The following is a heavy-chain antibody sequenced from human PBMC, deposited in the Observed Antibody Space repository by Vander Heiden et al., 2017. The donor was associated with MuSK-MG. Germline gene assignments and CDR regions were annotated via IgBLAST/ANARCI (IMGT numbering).Heavy chain of an antibody. CDR2: GST. V-gene: IGHV4-59*01. J-gene: IGHJ4*01. CDR3: ARINSYVYWRWGPPSY. D-gene: IGHD5-18*01. Sequence: GSTNYNPSLKSRVTISVDTSKNQFSLKLSSVTAADTAVYYCARINSYVYWRWGPPSYWCHGTLVTVYS.